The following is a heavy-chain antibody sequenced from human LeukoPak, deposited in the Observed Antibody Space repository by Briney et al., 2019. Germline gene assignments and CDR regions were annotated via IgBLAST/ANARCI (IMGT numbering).Heavy chain of an antibody. D-gene: IGHD2-21*02. J-gene: IGHJ4*02. Sequence: PGGSLRLSCAASEFTVSSNYMSWVRQAPGKGLEWVSVIYSGGSTYYADSVKGRFTISRDNPKNTLYLQMNSLRAEDTAVYYCARANCGGDCFPYYFDYWGQGTLVTVSS. CDR2: IYSGGST. CDR1: EFTVSSNY. V-gene: IGHV3-66*01. CDR3: ARANCGGDCFPYYFDY.